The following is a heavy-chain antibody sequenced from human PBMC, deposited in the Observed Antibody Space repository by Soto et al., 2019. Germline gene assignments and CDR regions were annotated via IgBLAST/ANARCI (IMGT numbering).Heavy chain of an antibody. D-gene: IGHD4-4*01. CDR1: GYSISSGYY. CDR2: IYHSGST. CDR3: ASGRTYSNYVWYYYYYGMDV. J-gene: IGHJ6*02. Sequence: SETLSLTCAVSGYSISSGYYWGWIRQPPGKGLEWIGSIYHSGSTYYNPSLKSRVTISVDTSKNQFSLKLSSVTAADTAVYYCASGRTYSNYVWYYYYYGMDVWGQGTTVTVSS. V-gene: IGHV4-38-2*01.